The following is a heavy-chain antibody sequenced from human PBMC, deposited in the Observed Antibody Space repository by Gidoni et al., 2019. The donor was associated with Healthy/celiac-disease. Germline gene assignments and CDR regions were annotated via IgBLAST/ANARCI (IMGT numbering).Heavy chain of an antibody. D-gene: IGHD5-12*01. J-gene: IGHJ3*02. CDR1: GGSFSGYY. Sequence: QVQLQQWGAGLLKPSETLSLTCAVYGGSFSGYYWSWIRQPPGKGLEWIGEINHSGSTNYNPSLKSRVTISVDTSKNQFSLKLSSVTAADTAVYYCARGLNPRVATIDDAFDIWGQGTMVTVSS. CDR3: ARGLNPRVATIDDAFDI. V-gene: IGHV4-34*01. CDR2: INHSGST.